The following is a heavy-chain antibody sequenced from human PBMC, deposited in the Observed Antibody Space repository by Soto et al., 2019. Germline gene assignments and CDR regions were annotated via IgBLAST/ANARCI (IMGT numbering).Heavy chain of an antibody. CDR1: GFSLSTSGVR. J-gene: IGHJ4*02. D-gene: IGHD1-1*01. CDR3: AHLPWKEMWPRAPVVN. CDR2: IFWDDDK. V-gene: IGHV2-5*02. Sequence: SGPTLVNPTQTLTLTCTFSGFSLSTSGVRVGWIRQPPGTALEWLGIIFWDDDKRYRPSLKSRVTITKDTSKNQLVLTMTNMDPVDTATYYCAHLPWKEMWPRAPVVNWGQGTPVTVSS.